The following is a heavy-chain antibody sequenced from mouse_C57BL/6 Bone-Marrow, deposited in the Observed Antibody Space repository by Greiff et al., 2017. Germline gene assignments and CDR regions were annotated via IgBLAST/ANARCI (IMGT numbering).Heavy chain of an antibody. CDR1: GFTFSSYG. CDR2: ISSGGSYT. CDR3: ARHGLLWSFDY. Sequence: EVQGVESGGDLVKPGGSLKLSCAASGFTFSSYGMSWVRQTPDKRLEWVATISSGGSYTYYPDSVKGRFTISRDNAKNTLYLQMSSLKSEDTAMYYCARHGLLWSFDYWGQGTTLTVSS. D-gene: IGHD2-1*01. V-gene: IGHV5-6*01. J-gene: IGHJ2*01.